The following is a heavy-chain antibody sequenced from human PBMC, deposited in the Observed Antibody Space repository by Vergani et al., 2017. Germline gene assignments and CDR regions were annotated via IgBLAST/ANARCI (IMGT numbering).Heavy chain of an antibody. D-gene: IGHD3-22*01. CDR3: ARVKTYYYDSSGATAPYDFDY. CDR2: INHSGST. V-gene: IGHV4-34*01. J-gene: IGHJ4*02. Sequence: QVQLQQWGAGLLKPSETLSLTCAVYGGSFSGYYWSWIRQPPGKGLEWIGEINHSGSTNYNPSLKSRVTISVDTSKNQFSLKLSSVTAADTAVYYCARVKTYYYDSSGATAPYDFDYWGQGTLVTVSS. CDR1: GGSFSGYY.